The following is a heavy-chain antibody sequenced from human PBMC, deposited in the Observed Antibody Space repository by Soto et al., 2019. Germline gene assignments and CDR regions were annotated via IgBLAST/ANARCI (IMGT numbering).Heavy chain of an antibody. CDR2: VSADGVNI. V-gene: IGHV3-23*01. CDR3: ANGGAYYGSGGSYFFDV. D-gene: IGHD3-10*01. CDR1: GFTFSRYA. J-gene: IGHJ6*02. Sequence: PGGSLRLSCAASGFTFSRYAINWVRQAPGKGLGWVSGVSADGVNIKYTDSVMGRFTISRDNSKSTVNLQMNSLRAEDTAVYYCANGGAYYGSGGSYFFDVWGQGTTVTVSS.